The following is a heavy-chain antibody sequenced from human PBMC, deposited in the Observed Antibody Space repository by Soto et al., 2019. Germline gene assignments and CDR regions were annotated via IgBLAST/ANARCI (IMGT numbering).Heavy chain of an antibody. J-gene: IGHJ6*02. V-gene: IGHV3-20*04. CDR1: GFTFDDSG. Sequence: EVHLVESGGGVVRPGWSLRLSCATSGFTFDDSGMSWVRQAPGKGLVWVSGINWNGDSKGYADSVKGRFTISRDNAKNSKYLQMNRLRVENTALYYCATTYDHRSRWSAKPVSVWGQGTTFTVSS. CDR3: ATTYDHRSRWSAKPVSV. CDR2: INWNGDSK. D-gene: IGHD6-13*01.